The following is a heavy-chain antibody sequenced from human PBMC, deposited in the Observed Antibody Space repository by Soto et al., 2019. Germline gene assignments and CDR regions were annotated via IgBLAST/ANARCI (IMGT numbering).Heavy chain of an antibody. V-gene: IGHV4-39*01. J-gene: IGHJ5*02. CDR1: GYSISSSNW. CDR2: IFYTGST. CDR3: ARPKTIGAAAGKGWFDP. D-gene: IGHD6-13*01. Sequence: SETLSLTCAVSGYSISSSNWWAWIRQPPGMGLEWIGSIFYTGSTYYSPSLKGRLTISVDPSKNQFSLKLTYVTAADTAMYYCARPKTIGAAAGKGWFDPWGQGTLVTVSS.